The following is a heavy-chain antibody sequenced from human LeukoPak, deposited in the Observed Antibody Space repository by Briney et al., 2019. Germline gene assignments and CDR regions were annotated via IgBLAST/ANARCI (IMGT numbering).Heavy chain of an antibody. V-gene: IGHV1-69*06. CDR3: ARVGGDYDYVWGSYRLDY. Sequence: GASVKVSCKASGGTFSSYAISWVRQAPGQGLEWMGGIIPIFGTANYAQKFQGRVTITADKSTSTAYMELSSLRSEDTAVYYCARVGGDYDYVWGSYRLDYWGQGTLVTVSS. CDR1: GGTFSSYA. J-gene: IGHJ4*02. CDR2: IIPIFGTA. D-gene: IGHD3-16*02.